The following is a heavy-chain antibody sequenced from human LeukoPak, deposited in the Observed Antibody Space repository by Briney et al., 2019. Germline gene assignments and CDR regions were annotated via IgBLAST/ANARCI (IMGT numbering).Heavy chain of an antibody. Sequence: PGGSLRLSCTASGFTFNNYAMNWVRQAPGKGLEWVSVISDSGGSTYSADSVKGRFTISRDNSKNTLFLQMNSLRAEDTAVYYCAKSRVTTYWHFDLWGRGTLVTVSS. CDR1: GFTFNNYA. D-gene: IGHD4-17*01. CDR2: ISDSGGST. J-gene: IGHJ2*01. V-gene: IGHV3-23*01. CDR3: AKSRVTTYWHFDL.